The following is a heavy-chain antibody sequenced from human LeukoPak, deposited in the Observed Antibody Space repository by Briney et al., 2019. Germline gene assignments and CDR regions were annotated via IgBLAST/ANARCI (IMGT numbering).Heavy chain of an antibody. CDR3: ARESGYGYVNGMDY. CDR1: GFTFSSYS. D-gene: IGHD5-12*01. Sequence: GGSLRLSCAASGFTFSSYSMNWVRQAPGKGLEWVSSISSSSSYIYYADSVKGRFTISRDNAKNSLYLQMNSLRAEDTAVYYCARESGYGYVNGMDYWGQGTLVTVSS. J-gene: IGHJ4*02. CDR2: ISSSSSYI. V-gene: IGHV3-21*01.